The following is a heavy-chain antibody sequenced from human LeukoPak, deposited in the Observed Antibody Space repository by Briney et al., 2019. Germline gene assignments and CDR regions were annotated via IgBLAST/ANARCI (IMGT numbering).Heavy chain of an antibody. CDR2: INHSGST. V-gene: IGHV4-34*01. CDR1: GGSFSGYY. CDR3: ARGWAVTRYWYFDL. D-gene: IGHD4-17*01. Sequence: SETLSLTCAVYGGSFSGYYWSWIRQPPGKGLEWIGEINHSGSTNYNPSLKSRVTISVDTSKNQFSLKLSSVTAADTAVYYCARGWAVTRYWYFDLWGRGTLVTVSS. J-gene: IGHJ2*01.